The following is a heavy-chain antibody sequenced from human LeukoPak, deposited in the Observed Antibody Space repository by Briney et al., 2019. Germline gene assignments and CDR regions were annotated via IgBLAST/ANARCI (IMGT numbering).Heavy chain of an antibody. D-gene: IGHD5-18*01. CDR1: GGTFSSYA. CDR3: ARDETVRYSYGPGSHLGGY. J-gene: IGHJ4*02. CDR2: IIPILGIA. Sequence: SVKVSCKASGGTFSSYAISWVRQAPGQGLEWMGRIIPILGIANYAQRFQGRVTITADKSTSTAYMELSSLRSEDTAVYYCARDETVRYSYGPGSHLGGYWGQGTLVTVSS. V-gene: IGHV1-69*04.